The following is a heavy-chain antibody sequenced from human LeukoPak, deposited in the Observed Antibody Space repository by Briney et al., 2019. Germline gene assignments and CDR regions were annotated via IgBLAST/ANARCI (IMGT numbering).Heavy chain of an antibody. V-gene: IGHV3-23*01. D-gene: IGHD6-19*01. CDR3: AKDRGIAVAANWFDP. Sequence: GGSLRLSCAASGFTFSSYAMSWVRQAPGKGLEWVSAISGSGGSTYYADSVKGRFTISRDNSKNTLYLQMNSLRAEDTAVYYCAKDRGIAVAANWFDPWGQGTLVTVSS. CDR2: ISGSGGST. CDR1: GFTFSSYA. J-gene: IGHJ5*02.